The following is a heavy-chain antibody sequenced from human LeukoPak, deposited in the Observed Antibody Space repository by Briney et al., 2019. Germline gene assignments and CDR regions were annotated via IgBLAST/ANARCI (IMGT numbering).Heavy chain of an antibody. V-gene: IGHV3-7*03. CDR1: GFTFGDHA. J-gene: IGHJ4*02. Sequence: GRSLRLPCTTSGFTFGDHAMSWVRQAPGKGLEWVANIKQDGSEKYYVDSVKGRLTISRDNAKNSLYLQMNSLRAEDTAVYYCARGGYYGSGSYFSYWGQGTLVTVSS. CDR2: IKQDGSEK. CDR3: ARGGYYGSGSYFSY. D-gene: IGHD3-10*01.